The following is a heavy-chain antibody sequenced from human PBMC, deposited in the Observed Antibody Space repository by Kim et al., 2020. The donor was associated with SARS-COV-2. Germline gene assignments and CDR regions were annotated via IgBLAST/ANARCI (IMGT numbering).Heavy chain of an antibody. D-gene: IGHD1-26*01. CDR3: ARGRSGSYFGWFDP. V-gene: IGHV3-30*04. J-gene: IGHJ5*02. CDR2: ISYDGSNK. CDR1: GFTFSSYA. Sequence: GGSLRLSCAASGFTFSSYAMHWVRQAPGKGLEWVAVISYDGSNKYYADSVKGRFTISRDNSKNTLYLQMNSLRAEDTAVYYCARGRSGSYFGWFDPWGQGTLVTVSS.